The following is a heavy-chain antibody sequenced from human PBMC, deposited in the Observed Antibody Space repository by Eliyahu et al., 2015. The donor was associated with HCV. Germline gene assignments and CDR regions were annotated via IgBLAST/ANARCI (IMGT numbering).Heavy chain of an antibody. CDR2: ISYSGDYR. Sequence: EVQLVESGGGLVKPGGSLXLSCXAXGFSXRTHSMNWVRQSXGKGLEWVSYISYSGDYRFYADSVRGRFTISRDNTKNSLYLQMNSLRGEDTALYYCALDLGTHGDYVHYWGQGTLVTVSS. V-gene: IGHV3-21*01. D-gene: IGHD4-17*01. CDR3: ALDLGTHGDYVHY. J-gene: IGHJ4*02. CDR1: GFSXRTHS.